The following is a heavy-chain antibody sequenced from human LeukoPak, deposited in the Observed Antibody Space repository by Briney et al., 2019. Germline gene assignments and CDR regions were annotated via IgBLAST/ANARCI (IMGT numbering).Heavy chain of an antibody. CDR3: AKDVGYCSTTSCYYFDY. J-gene: IGHJ4*02. D-gene: IGHD2-2*01. V-gene: IGHV3-23*01. Sequence: QPGGSLRLSCAASGFTFSSYAMSWVRQAPGKGLEWVSAISGSGGSTYYADSVKGRFTISRDNSKNTLYLQMNSLRAEDTAVYYCAKDVGYCSTTSCYYFDYWGQGTLVTVSS. CDR1: GFTFSSYA. CDR2: ISGSGGST.